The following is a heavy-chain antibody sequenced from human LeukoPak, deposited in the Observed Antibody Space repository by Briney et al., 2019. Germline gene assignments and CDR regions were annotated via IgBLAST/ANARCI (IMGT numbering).Heavy chain of an antibody. CDR1: GYTFTSYG. D-gene: IGHD2-21*02. CDR3: ARYGDLRFDY. J-gene: IGHJ4*02. Sequence: GASVKVSCKASGYTFTSYGTSWVRQAPGQGLEWMGWISAYSGNTNYAQKFQGRVTMTTDTSTNTSYMDLRSLRSDDTAVYYCARYGDLRFDYWGQGTLVTVSS. CDR2: ISAYSGNT. V-gene: IGHV1-18*01.